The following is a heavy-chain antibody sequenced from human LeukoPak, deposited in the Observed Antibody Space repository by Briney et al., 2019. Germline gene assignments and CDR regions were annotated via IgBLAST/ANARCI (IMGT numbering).Heavy chain of an antibody. D-gene: IGHD6-13*01. Sequence: SETLSLTCAVYGGSFSGYYWSWIRQPPGKGLEWIGEINHSGSTNYNPSLKSRVTISVDTSKNQFSLELSSVTAADTAVYYCALDPGIAAAFDYWGQGTLVTVSS. V-gene: IGHV4-34*01. J-gene: IGHJ4*02. CDR3: ALDPGIAAAFDY. CDR2: INHSGST. CDR1: GGSFSGYY.